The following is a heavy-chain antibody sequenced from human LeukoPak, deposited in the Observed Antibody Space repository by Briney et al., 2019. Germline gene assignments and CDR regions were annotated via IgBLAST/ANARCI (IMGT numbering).Heavy chain of an antibody. CDR2: INSDGSST. D-gene: IGHD3-22*01. J-gene: IGHJ4*02. V-gene: IGHV3-74*01. CDR1: GFTFSSYW. Sequence: GGSLRLSCAASGFTFSSYWMHWVRQAPGKGLVWVSRINSDGSSTSYADSVKGRFTISRDNAKNTLYLQMNSLRAEDTAVYYCAREYFDSSGYYSAIDYWGQGTLVTVSS. CDR3: AREYFDSSGYYSAIDY.